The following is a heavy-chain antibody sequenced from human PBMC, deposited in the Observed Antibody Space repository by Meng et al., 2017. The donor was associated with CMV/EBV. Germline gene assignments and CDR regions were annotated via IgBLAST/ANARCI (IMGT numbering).Heavy chain of an antibody. CDR1: GGTFSSYA. D-gene: IGHD3-3*01. CDR3: ARDRNPNYDLGYFDY. Sequence: SVKVSCKASGGTFSSYAISWVRQAPGQGLEWMGGIIPILGIANYAQKFQGRVTITADKSTSTAYMELSSLRSEDTAVYYCARDRNPNYDLGYFDYWGQGTLVTVSS. V-gene: IGHV1-69*10. J-gene: IGHJ4*02. CDR2: IIPILGIA.